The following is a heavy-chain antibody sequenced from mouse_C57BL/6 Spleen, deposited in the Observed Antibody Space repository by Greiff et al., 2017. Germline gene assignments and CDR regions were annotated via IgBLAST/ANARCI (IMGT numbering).Heavy chain of an antibody. CDR3: ARVGGYYAMEY. V-gene: IGHV3-6*01. CDR1: GYSITSGYY. Sequence: DVQLQESGRGLVKPSPSLSLTCSVTGYSITSGYYWNWIRQFPGNKLEWMGYISYDGSNNYNPSLKNRISITPDTSKNQFFLKLNSVTTEDTATYYCARVGGYYAMEYWGQGTSVTVSS. D-gene: IGHD1-1*02. CDR2: ISYDGSN. J-gene: IGHJ4*01.